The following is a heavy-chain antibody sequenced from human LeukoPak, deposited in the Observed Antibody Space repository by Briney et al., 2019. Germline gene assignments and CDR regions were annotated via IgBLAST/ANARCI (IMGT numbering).Heavy chain of an antibody. Sequence: PGGSLRLSCAASGFTFSSYSMNWVRQAPGKGLGWVSSISSSSSYIYYADSVKGRFTISRDNAKNSLYLQMNSLRAEDTAVYYCARDLNPSTVAPGYWGQGTLVTVSS. V-gene: IGHV3-21*01. CDR3: ARDLNPSTVAPGY. J-gene: IGHJ4*02. D-gene: IGHD4-11*01. CDR1: GFTFSSYS. CDR2: ISSSSSYI.